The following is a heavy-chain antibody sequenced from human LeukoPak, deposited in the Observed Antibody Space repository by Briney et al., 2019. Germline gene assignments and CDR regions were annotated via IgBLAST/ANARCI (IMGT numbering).Heavy chain of an antibody. J-gene: IGHJ3*02. CDR1: GGSISSGGYS. Sequence: PSETLSLTCAVSGGSISSGGYSRSWIRQPPGKGLEWIGYIYHSGSTYYNPSLKSRVTISVDRSKNQFSLKLSSVTAADTAVYYCASYVLRYFDWLRRDAFDIWGQGTMVTVSS. V-gene: IGHV4-30-2*01. D-gene: IGHD3-9*01. CDR2: IYHSGST. CDR3: ASYVLRYFDWLRRDAFDI.